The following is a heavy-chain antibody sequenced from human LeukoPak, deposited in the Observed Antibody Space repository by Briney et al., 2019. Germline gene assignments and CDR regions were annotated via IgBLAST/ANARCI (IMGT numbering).Heavy chain of an antibody. V-gene: IGHV3-23*01. CDR3: VFWFQGFDY. J-gene: IGHJ4*02. CDR2: ISGSGGST. Sequence: GGSLRLSCAASGFTFSSYAMSWVRQAPGKGLEWVSAISGSGGSTYYADSVKGRFTISRDNAENSLFLQMNSLRADDTAVYYCVFWFQGFDYWGQGTLVSVSS. D-gene: IGHD3-3*01. CDR1: GFTFSSYA.